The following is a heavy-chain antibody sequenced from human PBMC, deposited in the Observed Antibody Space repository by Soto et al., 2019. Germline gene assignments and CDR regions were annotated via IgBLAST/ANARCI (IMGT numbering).Heavy chain of an antibody. CDR3: ARDENYYGSGSYYYYYYMDV. D-gene: IGHD3-10*01. J-gene: IGHJ6*03. Sequence: ASVKVSCKASGYTFTSYDINWVRQATGQGLEWMGWMNPNSGNTGYAQKFQGRVTMTRNTSISTAYMELSSLRSEDTAVYYCARDENYYGSGSYYYYYYMDVWGKGTTVTVSS. CDR2: MNPNSGNT. V-gene: IGHV1-8*01. CDR1: GYTFTSYD.